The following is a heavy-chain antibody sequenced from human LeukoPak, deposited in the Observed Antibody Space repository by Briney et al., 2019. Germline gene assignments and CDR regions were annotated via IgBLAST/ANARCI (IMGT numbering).Heavy chain of an antibody. J-gene: IGHJ6*02. D-gene: IGHD1-7*01. CDR3: ARTVSIGTNYRDYGMDV. CDR2: IWYDGSNR. CDR1: GFTFSKHG. V-gene: IGHV3-33*01. Sequence: GRSLRLSCAASGFTFSKHGMHWVRQAPGKGLQWVALIWYDGSNRYQAEYVEGRFTVSRDNSKNTLYLQMNTLRVEDTAVYFCARTVSIGTNYRDYGMDVWGQGTTVTVSS.